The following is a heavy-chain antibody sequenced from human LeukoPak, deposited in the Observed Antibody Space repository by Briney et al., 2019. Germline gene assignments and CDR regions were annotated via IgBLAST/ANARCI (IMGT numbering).Heavy chain of an antibody. J-gene: IGHJ4*02. CDR1: GDSISSTAYY. CDR2: IYYSGST. Sequence: SETLSLTCTVSGDSISSTAYYWGWIRQTPGKGLEWIGCIYYSGSTYYNPSLKSRVTISVDTSKNQFSLKLSSVTAADTAVYYCARRRSSGWYDYWGQGTLVTVSS. CDR3: ARRRSSGWYDY. D-gene: IGHD6-19*01. V-gene: IGHV4-39*01.